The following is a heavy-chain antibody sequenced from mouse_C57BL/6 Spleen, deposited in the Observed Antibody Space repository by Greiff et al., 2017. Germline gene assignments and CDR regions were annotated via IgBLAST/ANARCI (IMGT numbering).Heavy chain of an antibody. CDR2: IWWDDDK. D-gene: IGHD2-1*01. Sequence: QVTLKVSGPGILQPSQTLSLTCSFSGFSLSTFGMGVGWIRQPSGKGLEWLAHIWWDDDKYYNPALKRRLTISKDTSKNQVFLKIANVDTADTATYYCAGIADMDGKGAMDYWGQGASVTVSS. J-gene: IGHJ4*01. CDR1: GFSLSTFGMG. CDR3: AGIADMDGKGAMDY. V-gene: IGHV8-8*01.